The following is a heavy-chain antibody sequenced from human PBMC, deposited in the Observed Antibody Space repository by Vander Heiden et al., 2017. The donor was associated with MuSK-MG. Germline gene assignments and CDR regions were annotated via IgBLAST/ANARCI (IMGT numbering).Heavy chain of an antibody. CDR3: ARGRGYSGYEDGENWFDP. V-gene: IGHV4-38-2*01. J-gene: IGHJ5*02. Sequence: QVQLQESGPGLVKPSETLSLTCAVSGYSISSGYYWGWIRQPPGKGLEWIGSIYHSGSTYYNPSLKSRVTISVDTSKNQFSLKLSSVTAADTAVYYCARGRGYSGYEDGENWFDPWGQGTLVTVSS. D-gene: IGHD5-12*01. CDR2: IYHSGST. CDR1: GYSISSGYY.